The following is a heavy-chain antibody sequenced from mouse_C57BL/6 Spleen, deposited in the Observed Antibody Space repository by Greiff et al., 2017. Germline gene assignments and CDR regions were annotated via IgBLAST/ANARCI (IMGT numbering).Heavy chain of an antibody. CDR2: INPSTGGT. V-gene: IGHV1-42*01. Sequence: EVQLQQSGPELVKPGASVKISCKASGYSFTGYYMNWVTQSPEKSLEWIGEINPSTGGTTYTQKFKAKAALTVDKSSSTAYMQLKSLTSEDSAVYYCARSGYYYGSSYGYFDVWGTGTTVTVSS. D-gene: IGHD1-1*01. J-gene: IGHJ1*03. CDR1: GYSFTGYY. CDR3: ARSGYYYGSSYGYFDV.